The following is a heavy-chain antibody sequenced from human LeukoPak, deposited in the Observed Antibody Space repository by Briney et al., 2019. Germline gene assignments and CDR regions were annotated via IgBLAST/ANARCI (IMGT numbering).Heavy chain of an antibody. V-gene: IGHV3-33*01. CDR3: ARDSRDYYDSTGAFDI. D-gene: IGHD3-22*01. CDR2: IWYDGSNK. CDR1: GFTFRSYG. J-gene: IGHJ3*02. Sequence: GGSLRLSCAASGFTFRSYGMHWVRQAPGKGLEWVAVIWYDGSNKYYAESVKGRFTISRDNSKHTLYLQMNSLRAEDTAVYYCARDSRDYYDSTGAFDIWGQGTMVTVSS.